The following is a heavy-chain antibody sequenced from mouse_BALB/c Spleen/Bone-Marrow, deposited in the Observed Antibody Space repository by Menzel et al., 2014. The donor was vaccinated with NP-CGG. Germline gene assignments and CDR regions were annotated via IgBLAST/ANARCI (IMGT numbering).Heavy chain of an antibody. V-gene: IGHV5-12-2*01. D-gene: IGHD2-14*01. CDR1: GFTFSSYT. CDR3: AAYDRYDVAFAY. Sequence: EVQVVESGGGLVQPGGSLKLSCAASGFTFSSYTMSWVRQTPEKRLEWVAYISNGGGSTYYPDTVKGRFTISRDNAKNTLYLQMSSLKSEDTAMYYCAAYDRYDVAFAYWGQGTLVTVSA. J-gene: IGHJ3*01. CDR2: ISNGGGST.